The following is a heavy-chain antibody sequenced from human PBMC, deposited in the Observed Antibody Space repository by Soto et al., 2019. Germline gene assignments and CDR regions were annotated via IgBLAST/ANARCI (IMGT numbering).Heavy chain of an antibody. V-gene: IGHV3-74*01. J-gene: IGHJ4*02. CDR2: IDGVGTGT. CDR3: TTGFEY. Sequence: EVQLVQSGGGSVQPGGSLRLSCAASGFTLTNYWMHWVRQVPGKGLVWVSRIDGVGTGTSYSDSVRGRLTISRDNAENMLYLQMNSLRAEGTAVYYCTTGFEYWGQGTLVTVSS. CDR1: GFTLTNYW.